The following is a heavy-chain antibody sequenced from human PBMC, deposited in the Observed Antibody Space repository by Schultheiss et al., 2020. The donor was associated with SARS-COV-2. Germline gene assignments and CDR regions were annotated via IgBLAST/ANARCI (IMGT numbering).Heavy chain of an antibody. CDR2: IYHSGST. V-gene: IGHV4-4*02. J-gene: IGHJ3*02. D-gene: IGHD6-19*01. Sequence: SETLSLTCAVSGGSISSSNWWSWVRQPPGKGLEWIGEIYHSGSTYYNPSLKSRVTISVDTSKNQFSLKLSSVTAADTAVYYCARVGYGYSSGWYSYHFGFVYDAFDIWGQGTMVTVSS. CDR1: GGSISSSNW. CDR3: ARVGYGYSSGWYSYHFGFVYDAFDI.